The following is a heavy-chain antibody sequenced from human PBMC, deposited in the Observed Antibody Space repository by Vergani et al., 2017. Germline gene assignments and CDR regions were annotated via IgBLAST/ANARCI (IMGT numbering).Heavy chain of an antibody. D-gene: IGHD3-22*01. CDR1: RFTFSNAW. CDR2: IKGKTEGGTT. J-gene: IGHJ4*02. Sequence: EVQLLESGGDLVQPGGSLRLSCAASRFTFSNAWMTWVRQAPGKGLEWVGRIKGKTEGGTTDYAAPVKGRFTISRDDSKNTLYLQMNSLKTEDTAVYHCTKRHYYDSSGNPPFDYWGQGTLVTVSS. CDR3: TKRHYYDSSGNPPFDY. V-gene: IGHV3-15*01.